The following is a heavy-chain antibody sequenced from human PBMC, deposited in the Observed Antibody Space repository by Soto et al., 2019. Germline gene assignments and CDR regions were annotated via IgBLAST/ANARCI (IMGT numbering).Heavy chain of an antibody. Sequence: GCRRLSCVACGFRFSSHWMSWVRRSPGKGLEWVANINQDGSEKDYVDSLKGRFTISRDNARNSLYLQVNSVRAEDTAVYYCARDGVVAGLYLDLWGQGTLVTVSS. CDR2: INQDGSEK. CDR3: ARDGVVAGLYLDL. D-gene: IGHD6-19*01. V-gene: IGHV3-7*01. CDR1: GFRFSSHW. J-gene: IGHJ4*02.